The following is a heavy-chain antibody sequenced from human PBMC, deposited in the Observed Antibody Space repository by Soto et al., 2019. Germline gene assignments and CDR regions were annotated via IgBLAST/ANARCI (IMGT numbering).Heavy chain of an antibody. CDR2: ISAYNGKT. CDR1: GYTFTSYG. CDR3: ATVKYSPPYYYYYGMDV. V-gene: IGHV1-18*01. D-gene: IGHD5-18*01. Sequence: QVQLVQSGAEVKKPGASVKVSCKASGYTFTSYGISWVRQAPGQGLEWMGWISAYNGKTNYAQKLQGRVTMTTDTSTSTAYMELRSLRSDDTAVYYCATVKYSPPYYYYYGMDVWGQGTTVTVSS. J-gene: IGHJ6*02.